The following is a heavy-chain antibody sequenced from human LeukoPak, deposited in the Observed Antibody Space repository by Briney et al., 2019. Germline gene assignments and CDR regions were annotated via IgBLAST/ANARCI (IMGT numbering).Heavy chain of an antibody. CDR2: ISGSGGST. CDR3: AKALNLWFGELLGY. Sequence: GGSLRLSCAASGFTFSSYAMSWVRQAPGKGLEWVSAISGSGGSTYYADSVKGRFTISRDNSKNTLYLQMNSLRAEGTAVYYCAKALNLWFGELLGYWGQGTLVTVSS. J-gene: IGHJ4*02. CDR1: GFTFSSYA. D-gene: IGHD3-10*01. V-gene: IGHV3-23*01.